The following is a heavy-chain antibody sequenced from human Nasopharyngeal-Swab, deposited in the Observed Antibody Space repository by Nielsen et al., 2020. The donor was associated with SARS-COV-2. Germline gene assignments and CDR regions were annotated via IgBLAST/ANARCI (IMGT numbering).Heavy chain of an antibody. CDR2: INPSGTST. J-gene: IGHJ5*02. CDR3: ARSHRRFAYYDILTGYHNWFDP. CDR1: GYIFNDHF. V-gene: IGHV1-46*02. D-gene: IGHD3-9*01. Sequence: ASVKVSCKAPGYIFNDHFIHWVRQAPGQGLEWMGIINPSGTSTTHAQRFQGRVTMTRDTSTSTVHMELSSLRSEDTAVYYCARSHRRFAYYDILTGYHNWFDPWGQGTLVTVSS.